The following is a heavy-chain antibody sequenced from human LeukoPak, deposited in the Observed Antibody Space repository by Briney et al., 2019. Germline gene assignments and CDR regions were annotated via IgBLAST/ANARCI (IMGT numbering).Heavy chain of an antibody. CDR3: ARGMIQYYDFWSGSGHYFDY. Sequence: PSETLSLTCAVYGGSFSGYYWSWIRQPPGKGLEWIGEINHSGSTNYNPSLKSRVTISVDTSKNQFSLKLSSVTAADTAVYYCARGMIQYYDFWSGSGHYFDYWGQGTLVTVSS. CDR2: INHSGST. CDR1: GGSFSGYY. J-gene: IGHJ4*02. V-gene: IGHV4-34*01. D-gene: IGHD3-3*01.